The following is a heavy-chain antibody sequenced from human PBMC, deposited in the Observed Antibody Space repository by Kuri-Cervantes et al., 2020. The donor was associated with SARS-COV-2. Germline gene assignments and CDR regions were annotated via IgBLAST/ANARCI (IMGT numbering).Heavy chain of an antibody. CDR1: GFTFSTYT. CDR2: ISSSSSYI. CDR3: ASDPQGP. Sequence: ETLSLTCAASGFTFSTYTMNWVRQAPGKGLEWVSSISSSSSYIYYADSVKGRFTISRDNAKNSLYLQMNSLRAEDTAVYDCASDPQGPWGQGTLVTVSS. V-gene: IGHV3-21*01. J-gene: IGHJ5*02.